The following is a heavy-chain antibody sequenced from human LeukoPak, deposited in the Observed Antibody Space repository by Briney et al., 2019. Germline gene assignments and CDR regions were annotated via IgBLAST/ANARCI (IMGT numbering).Heavy chain of an antibody. D-gene: IGHD6-6*01. Sequence: GGSLRLSCAASGFTVTSNHMNWVRQAPGKGLEWVSIIYTGGTTHYADSLKDRFTISRDDSINTLYLQMNSLRAADTAVYYCARDSSSYYFDYWGQGTLVTVSS. CDR1: GFTVTSNH. CDR3: ARDSSSYYFDY. V-gene: IGHV3-66*01. CDR2: IYTGGTT. J-gene: IGHJ4*02.